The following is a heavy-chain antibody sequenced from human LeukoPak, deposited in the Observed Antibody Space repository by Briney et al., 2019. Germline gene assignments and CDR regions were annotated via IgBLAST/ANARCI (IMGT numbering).Heavy chain of an antibody. Sequence: ASVKVSCKASGYTFASYDINWVRQATGQGLEWMGWMNPNSGNTGYAQKFQGRVTMTRNTSISTAYMELSSLRSEDTAVYYCARDGGYSYGDYYYYYMDVWGKGTTVTISS. D-gene: IGHD5-18*01. CDR1: GYTFASYD. CDR3: ARDGGYSYGDYYYYYMDV. J-gene: IGHJ6*03. V-gene: IGHV1-8*01. CDR2: MNPNSGNT.